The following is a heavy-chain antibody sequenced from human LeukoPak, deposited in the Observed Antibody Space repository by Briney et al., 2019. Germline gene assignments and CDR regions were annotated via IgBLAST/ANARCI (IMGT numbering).Heavy chain of an antibody. Sequence: SETLSLTCTVSGGSISSYYWSWLRQPPGKGLEWIGYIYYSGSTNYNPSLKSRVTISVDTSKNQFSLKLSSVTAADTAVYYCARHLSRGIAVAGRYNWFDPWGQGTLVTVSS. CDR3: ARHLSRGIAVAGRYNWFDP. V-gene: IGHV4-59*08. J-gene: IGHJ5*02. CDR1: GGSISSYY. CDR2: IYYSGST. D-gene: IGHD6-19*01.